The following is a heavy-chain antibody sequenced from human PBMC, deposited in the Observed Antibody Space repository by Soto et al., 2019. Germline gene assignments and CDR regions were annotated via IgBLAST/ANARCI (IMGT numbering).Heavy chain of an antibody. J-gene: IGHJ3*02. CDR1: GFSLSTSGVG. CDR3: AHSPSSGEGGAFDI. V-gene: IGHV2-5*01. Sequence: QITLKESGPTLVKPTQTLTLTCTFSGFSLSTSGVGVGWIRQPPGKALEWLALIYWNDDKRYSPSLKSRLTITKDTSKNHVVLTMTNMDPVDTATYYCAHSPSSGEGGAFDIWGQGTMVTVSS. D-gene: IGHD3-10*01. CDR2: IYWNDDK.